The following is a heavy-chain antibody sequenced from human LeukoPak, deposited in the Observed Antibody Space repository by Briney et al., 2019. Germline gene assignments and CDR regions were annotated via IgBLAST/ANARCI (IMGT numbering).Heavy chain of an antibody. J-gene: IGHJ3*02. CDR2: ISSSSSYI. V-gene: IGHV3-21*01. CDR3: ARATYCSSTSCYKGNAFDI. D-gene: IGHD2-2*02. Sequence: PGGSLRLSCAASGFTFSSYSMNWVGQAPGKGREGVSSISSSSSYIYYADSVKGRFPISRDNAKNSLYLQMNSLRAEDTAVYYCARATYCSSTSCYKGNAFDIWGQGTMVTVSS. CDR1: GFTFSSYS.